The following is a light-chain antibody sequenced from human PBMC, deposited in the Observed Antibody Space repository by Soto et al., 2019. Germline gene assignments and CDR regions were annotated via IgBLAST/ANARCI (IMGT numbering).Light chain of an antibody. J-gene: IGLJ3*02. Sequence: QSVLTQPPSESGAPGQRVTISCTGSSSNIGAGYDVHWYQQLPGTAPKLLIYGNSNRPSGVPDRFSGSKSGTSASLAITGLQPEDEADYYCQSYDSSLSGSVFGGGNKLTVL. V-gene: IGLV1-40*01. CDR1: SSNIGAGYD. CDR3: QSYDSSLSGSV. CDR2: GNS.